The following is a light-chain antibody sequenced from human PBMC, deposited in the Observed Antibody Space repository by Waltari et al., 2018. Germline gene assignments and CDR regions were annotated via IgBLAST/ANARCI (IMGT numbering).Light chain of an antibody. J-gene: IGKJ1*01. CDR1: QSVSSN. Sequence: ERVMTQSPATLSVSPGERVSLSCRAIQSVSSNLAWYQHTAGQAPRLLIYGVSTRATGIPVRFSGSGSGTDFSLTISNLQSEDFAVYYCQQYNDWPRTFGQGTKVEIK. V-gene: IGKV3-15*01. CDR2: GVS. CDR3: QQYNDWPRT.